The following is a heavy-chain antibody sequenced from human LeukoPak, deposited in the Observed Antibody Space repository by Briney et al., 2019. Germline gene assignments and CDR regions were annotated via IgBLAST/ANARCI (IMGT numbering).Heavy chain of an antibody. CDR2: IIPISGTA. Sequence: GASVKVSCKASGGTFSSYAISWVRQAPGQGLEWMGGIIPISGTANYAQKFQGRVTITADESTSTAYMELRSLRSDDTAVYYCALGSSYRDAFDIWGQGTMVTVSS. CDR3: ALGSSYRDAFDI. V-gene: IGHV1-69*13. D-gene: IGHD3-16*02. J-gene: IGHJ3*02. CDR1: GGTFSSYA.